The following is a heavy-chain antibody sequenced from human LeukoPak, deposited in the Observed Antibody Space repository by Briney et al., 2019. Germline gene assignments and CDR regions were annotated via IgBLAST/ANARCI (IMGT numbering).Heavy chain of an antibody. J-gene: IGHJ4*02. CDR1: GFTFSSYS. Sequence: GGSLRLSCAASGFTFSSYSMNWVRQAPGKGLEWVSAISGSGGSTYYGDSVKGRFTISRDNSKNTVYLQMNSLRAEDTAVYYCAKSGDQLLHRMGNYFDYWGQGSLVTVSS. V-gene: IGHV3-23*01. CDR2: ISGSGGST. D-gene: IGHD2-2*02. CDR3: AKSGDQLLHRMGNYFDY.